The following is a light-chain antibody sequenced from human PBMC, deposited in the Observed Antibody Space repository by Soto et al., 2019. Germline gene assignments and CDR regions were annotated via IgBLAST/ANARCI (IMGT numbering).Light chain of an antibody. Sequence: EIAMTQSPATLSVSAGERATLSCRASQGFSSNLAWYQQKPGQAPRLLIYGASTSATGIPARFSGSGSGTDFTLTISSLQSEDFAVYYCQQYNNWSPITFGQGTRLEIK. CDR3: QQYNNWSPIT. CDR1: QGFSSN. CDR2: GAS. V-gene: IGKV3-15*01. J-gene: IGKJ5*01.